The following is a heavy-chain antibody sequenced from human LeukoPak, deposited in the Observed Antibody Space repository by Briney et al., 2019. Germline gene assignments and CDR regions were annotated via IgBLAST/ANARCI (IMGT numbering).Heavy chain of an antibody. D-gene: IGHD6-13*01. CDR3: ARIYSSSYAFDI. Sequence: PSETLSLTCAVSGGSISSGGYSWSWIRQPPGKGLEWIGYIYHSGSTYYNPSLKSRVTISVDRSKNQFSLKLSSVTAADTAVYYCARIYSSSYAFDIWGQGTMVTVSS. V-gene: IGHV4-30-2*01. CDR1: GGSISSGGYS. J-gene: IGHJ3*02. CDR2: IYHSGST.